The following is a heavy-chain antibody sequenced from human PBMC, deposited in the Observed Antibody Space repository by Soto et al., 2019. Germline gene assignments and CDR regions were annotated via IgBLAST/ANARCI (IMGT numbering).Heavy chain of an antibody. V-gene: IGHV3-23*01. D-gene: IGHD1-26*01. Sequence: EVQLLESGGGLVQPGGSLRLSCAASGFTFSSYVMSWVRQAPGKGLEWVSAISGSGGTTYYADSVKGRFTISRDNSKNTLYLQMNRLRAEDTGVYYWANWWGGATWGQGTLVTVSS. CDR2: ISGSGGTT. CDR1: GFTFSSYV. J-gene: IGHJ4*02. CDR3: ANWWGGAT.